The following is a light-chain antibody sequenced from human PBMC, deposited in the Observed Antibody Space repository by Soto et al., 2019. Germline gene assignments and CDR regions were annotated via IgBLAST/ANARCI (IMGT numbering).Light chain of an antibody. CDR2: ANN. V-gene: IGLV1-44*01. J-gene: IGLJ3*02. CDR3: EAWDDSLNGPV. CDR1: TSDIGSNT. Sequence: QSVLTQPPSASGTPGQKITISCSGSTSDIGSNTVNWYQQVPGTAPKLLIYANNQRPSGVPDRFSGSKSSTSASLAISGLQSEDEADYYCEAWDDSLNGPVFGGGTKLTVL.